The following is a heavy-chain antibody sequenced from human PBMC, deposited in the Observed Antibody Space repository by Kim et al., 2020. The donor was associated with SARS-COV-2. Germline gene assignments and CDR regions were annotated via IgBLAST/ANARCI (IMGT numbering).Heavy chain of an antibody. V-gene: IGHV4-34*01. CDR3: ARVSRGLWFGELLPKRKGGPFDY. J-gene: IGHJ4*02. CDR1: GGSFSGYY. D-gene: IGHD3-10*01. Sequence: SETLSLTCAVYGGSFSGYYWSWIRQPPGKGLEWIGEINHSGSTNYNPSLKSRVTISVDTSKNQFSLKLSSVTAADTAVYYCARVSRGLWFGELLPKRKGGPFDYWGQGTLVTVSS. CDR2: INHSGST.